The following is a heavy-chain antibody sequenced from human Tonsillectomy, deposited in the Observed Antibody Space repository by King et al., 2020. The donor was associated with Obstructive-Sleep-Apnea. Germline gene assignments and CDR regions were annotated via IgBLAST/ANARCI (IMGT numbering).Heavy chain of an antibody. V-gene: IGHV4-39*01. CDR1: GGSISSPSYY. CDR3: ARSLVAAGMGAFDI. Sequence: QLQESGPGLVKPSETLSLTCTVSGGSISSPSYYWGWIRQPPGKGLEWIGSIYHTGSTYYNPSLKSRVTISVDTSKNQFSLKLSSVTAADTAVYYCARSLVAAGMGAFDIWGQGTMVTVSS. J-gene: IGHJ3*02. CDR2: IYHTGST. D-gene: IGHD6-13*01.